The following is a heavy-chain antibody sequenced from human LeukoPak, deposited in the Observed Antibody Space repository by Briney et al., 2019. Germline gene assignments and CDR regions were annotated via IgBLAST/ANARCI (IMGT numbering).Heavy chain of an antibody. Sequence: PSETLSLTCAVYGGSFSGYYWSWIRRPPGKGLEWIGEINHSGSTNYNPSLKSRVTISVDTSKNQFSLKLSAVTAADTAVYYCARVVVARLTTIYYYYYYMDVWGKGTTVTVSS. D-gene: IGHD2-21*01. CDR1: GGSFSGYY. J-gene: IGHJ6*03. CDR2: INHSGST. CDR3: ARVVVARLTTIYYYYYYMDV. V-gene: IGHV4-34*01.